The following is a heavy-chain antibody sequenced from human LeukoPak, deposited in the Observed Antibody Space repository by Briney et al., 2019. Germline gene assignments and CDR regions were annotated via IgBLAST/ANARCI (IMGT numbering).Heavy chain of an antibody. V-gene: IGHV3-30*03. CDR3: ARGPGGSTAGGIDDY. CDR1: GFTFSSYG. J-gene: IGHJ4*02. Sequence: HPGGSLRLSCAASGFTFSSYGMHWVRQAPGKGLEWVAVISYDGSNIYYADSVKGRFTISRDNSKNTLYLQMNSLRAEDTAVYYCARGPGGSTAGGIDDYWGQGTLVTVSS. D-gene: IGHD3-16*01. CDR2: ISYDGSNI.